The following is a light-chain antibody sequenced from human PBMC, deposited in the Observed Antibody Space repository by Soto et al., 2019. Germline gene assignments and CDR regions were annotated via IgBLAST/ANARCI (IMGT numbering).Light chain of an antibody. J-gene: IGKJ1*01. CDR1: QSISSY. V-gene: IGKV1-39*01. CDR2: AAS. CDR3: RQYYSFPRT. Sequence: DIQMTQSPSSLSASVGDGVTITCRASQSISSYVSWYQQKPGKAPKLLIYAASTLQSGVPSRFSGSGSGTDFTLTISCLQSEDFATYYCRQYYSFPRTFGQGTKVDIK.